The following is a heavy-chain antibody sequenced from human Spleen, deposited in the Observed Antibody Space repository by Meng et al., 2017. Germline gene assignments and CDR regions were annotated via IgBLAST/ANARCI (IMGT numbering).Heavy chain of an antibody. CDR1: GFTFRDYA. V-gene: IGHV3-30*01. J-gene: IGHJ4*02. CDR2: ISSDGSYK. CDR3: AREVAGYFDY. Sequence: GESLKISCAGSGFTFRDYAMHWVRQAPGKRHEWVAVISSDGSYKDYADSVKGRFTITRDNSKNTVYVQMNSLRSEDTAVYYCAREVAGYFDYCGQGTLVTVSS. D-gene: IGHD2-15*01.